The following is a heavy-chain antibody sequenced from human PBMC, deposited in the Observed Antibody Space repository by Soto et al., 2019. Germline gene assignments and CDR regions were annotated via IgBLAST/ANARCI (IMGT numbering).Heavy chain of an antibody. Sequence: GGSLRLSCAASGFMFSNYAMSWVRQAPGKALEWVSAIYSAATTYYADSVKGRFTISRDTSKNTLYLQMDSLRAEDTAVYFCGRELRQLYSLPNYYYYYMDVWGQGTTVTVSS. J-gene: IGHJ6*03. CDR3: GRELRQLYSLPNYYYYYMDV. V-gene: IGHV3-66*01. CDR2: IYSAATT. CDR1: GFMFSNYA. D-gene: IGHD5-18*01.